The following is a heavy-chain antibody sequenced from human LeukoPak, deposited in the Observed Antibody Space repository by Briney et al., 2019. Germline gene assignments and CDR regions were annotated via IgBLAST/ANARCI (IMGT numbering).Heavy chain of an antibody. CDR2: IYYSGST. J-gene: IGHJ5*02. Sequence: PSQTLSLTCTVSGGSISSGGYYWSWIRQHPGKGLEGIGYIYYSGSTYYNPSLKSRVTISVDTSKNQFSLKLSSVTAADTAVYYCARGNGEAPHLFWSGYYGIDWFDPWGQGTLVTVSS. V-gene: IGHV4-31*03. D-gene: IGHD3-3*01. CDR1: GGSISSGGYY. CDR3: ARGNGEAPHLFWSGYYGIDWFDP.